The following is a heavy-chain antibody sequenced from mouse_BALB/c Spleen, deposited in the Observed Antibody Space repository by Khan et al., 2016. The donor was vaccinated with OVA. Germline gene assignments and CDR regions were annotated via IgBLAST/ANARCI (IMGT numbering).Heavy chain of an antibody. D-gene: IGHD2-10*01. V-gene: IGHV2-6-1*01. CDR2: IWSDGST. CDR3: ARQPYYHYNIMDY. CDR1: GFSLTNYG. Sequence: QMQLEESGPGLVAPSQSLSITCTISGFSLTNYGVHWVRQPPGKGLEWLVVIWSDGSTTYNSALKSRLTISKDNSKSQVFLKMNSLQTDDTAMYFCARQPYYHYNIMDYWGKGTSVTVSS. J-gene: IGHJ4*01.